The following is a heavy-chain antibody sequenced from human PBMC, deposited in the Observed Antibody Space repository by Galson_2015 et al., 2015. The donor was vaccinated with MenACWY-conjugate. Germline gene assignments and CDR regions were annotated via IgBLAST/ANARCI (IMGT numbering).Heavy chain of an antibody. J-gene: IGHJ6*02. Sequence: SGAEVKKPGESLKISCTTTGYSFTTYWIAWVRQMPGTGLEWMGLISPGDSNTRYSPSFQGQVTISADKSISTAYLQWSSLKASDTATYYCARHPPGGRGMDVWGRGTTVTVSS. CDR2: ISPGDSNT. V-gene: IGHV5-51*01. CDR3: ARHPPGGRGMDV. D-gene: IGHD1-26*01. CDR1: GYSFTTYW.